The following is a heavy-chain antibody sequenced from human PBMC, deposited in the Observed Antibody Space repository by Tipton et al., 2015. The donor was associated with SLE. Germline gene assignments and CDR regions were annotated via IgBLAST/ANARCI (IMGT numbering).Heavy chain of an antibody. CDR1: GGSISSGSYY. CDR3: ARSSPGDLSGMDV. CDR2: IYTSGST. D-gene: IGHD2-21*01. J-gene: IGHJ6*02. V-gene: IGHV4-61*09. Sequence: TLSLTCTVSGGSISSGSYYWSWIRQPAGKGLEWIGHIYTSGSTNYNPSLKSRVTISVDTSKNQFSLKLSSVTAADTAVYYCARSSPGDLSGMDVWGQGTTVTVSS.